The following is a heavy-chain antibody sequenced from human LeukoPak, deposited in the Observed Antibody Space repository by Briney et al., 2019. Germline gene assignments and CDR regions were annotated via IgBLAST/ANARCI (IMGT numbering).Heavy chain of an antibody. CDR3: ARESQSGMDV. CDR1: GFTFSSYA. J-gene: IGHJ6*02. Sequence: GGSLRLSCAASGFTFSSYAMQWVRQAPGKGLEWVALISYDGSNKYYADSVKGRFTISRDNSKNTLYLQMNSLRAEDTAVYYCARESQSGMDVWGQGTTVTASS. V-gene: IGHV3-30-3*01. CDR2: ISYDGSNK.